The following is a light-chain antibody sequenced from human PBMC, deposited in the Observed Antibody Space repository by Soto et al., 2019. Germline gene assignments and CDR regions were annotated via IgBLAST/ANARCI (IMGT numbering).Light chain of an antibody. Sequence: DIQMTQSPSTLSASVGERVTITCRASQTINEWLAWYQQKIGKAPKVLIYQASTLASVVPSRFSGSGSGTTFTLTISSLQPDDSATYYCPHYNSYPYSFGQGTKLEI. CDR2: QAS. CDR3: PHYNSYPYS. CDR1: QTINEW. J-gene: IGKJ2*03. V-gene: IGKV1-5*03.